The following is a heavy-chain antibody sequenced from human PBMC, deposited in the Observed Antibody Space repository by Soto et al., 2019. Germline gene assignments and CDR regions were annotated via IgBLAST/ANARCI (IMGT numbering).Heavy chain of an antibody. J-gene: IGHJ4*02. Sequence: ASVKVSCKASGYAFTSYDIYWVRQATGQGLEWMGWMNPNTGNSGYAQKFQGRVTMTSDTSISTAHMELSSLRSEDTAVYYCARRAETNGWNGFGADKYYFDFWGQGTLVTVSS. V-gene: IGHV1-8*01. CDR2: MNPNTGNS. D-gene: IGHD1-1*01. CDR1: GYAFTSYD. CDR3: ARRAETNGWNGFGADKYYFDF.